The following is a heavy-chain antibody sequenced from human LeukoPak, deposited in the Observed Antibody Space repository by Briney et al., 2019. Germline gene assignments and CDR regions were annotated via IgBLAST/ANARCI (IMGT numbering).Heavy chain of an antibody. Sequence: ASVKVSCKSSGYTFTSYGISWVRQAPGQGLEWMGWISAYNGNTNYAQKLQGRVTMTTDTSTSTAYMELRSLRSDDTAVYYCARPGDAAAAGLLFDYWGQGTLVTVSS. V-gene: IGHV1-18*01. J-gene: IGHJ4*02. CDR2: ISAYNGNT. D-gene: IGHD6-13*01. CDR3: ARPGDAAAAGLLFDY. CDR1: GYTFTSYG.